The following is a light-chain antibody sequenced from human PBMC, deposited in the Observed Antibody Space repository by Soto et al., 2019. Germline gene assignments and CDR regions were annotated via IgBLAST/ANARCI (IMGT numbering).Light chain of an antibody. CDR3: QQYGSSPPYT. CDR1: QSVSSSY. V-gene: IGKV3-20*01. Sequence: EIVLTQSPGTLSLSPGERATLSCRASQSVSSSYLAWYQQKPGQAPRLLIYGASSRSTGIPDMFSGSGSGTDVSLTISRLEPEDVAVYYCQQYGSSPPYTFGQGTKLEIK. CDR2: GAS. J-gene: IGKJ2*01.